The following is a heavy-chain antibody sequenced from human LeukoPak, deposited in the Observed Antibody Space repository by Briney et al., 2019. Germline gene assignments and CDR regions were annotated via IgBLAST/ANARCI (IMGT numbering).Heavy chain of an antibody. CDR2: ISISGTTI. CDR3: ARDSKGHRFDP. Sequence: PGGSLRLSCAASGFTFSDYEMNWVRQAPGKGLEWLSHISISGTTIHYADSVKGRFTISRDNAKNSLYLQMNSLRAEDTAVYYCARDSKGHRFDPWGQGTLVTVSS. CDR1: GFTFSDYE. J-gene: IGHJ5*02. V-gene: IGHV3-48*01.